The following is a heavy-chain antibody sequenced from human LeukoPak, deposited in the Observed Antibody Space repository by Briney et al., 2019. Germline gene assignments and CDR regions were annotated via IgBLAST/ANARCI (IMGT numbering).Heavy chain of an antibody. D-gene: IGHD3-10*01. Sequence: PSQTLSLTCTVSGGSISSGSYYWSWIRQPAGKGLEWIVRIYTSGSTNYNPSLKSRVTISVDTSKNQFSLKLSSVTAADTAVYYCARDQELLWFGELLSDNWFDPWGQGTLVTVSS. J-gene: IGHJ5*02. V-gene: IGHV4-61*02. CDR1: GGSISSGSYY. CDR2: IYTSGST. CDR3: ARDQELLWFGELLSDNWFDP.